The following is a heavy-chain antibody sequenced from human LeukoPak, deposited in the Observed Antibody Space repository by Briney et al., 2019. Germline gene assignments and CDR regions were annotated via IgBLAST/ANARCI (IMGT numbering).Heavy chain of an antibody. V-gene: IGHV1-18*04. CDR2: ISAYNGNT. Sequence: GASVKVSCKASGYTFTGYYMHWVRQAPGQGLEWMGWISAYNGNTNYAQKLQGRVTMTTDTSTSTAYMELRSLRSDDTAVYYCARVGVGWQDYYDSSGYYPTFFDYWGQGTLVTVSS. D-gene: IGHD3-22*01. J-gene: IGHJ4*02. CDR3: ARVGVGWQDYYDSSGYYPTFFDY. CDR1: GYTFTGYY.